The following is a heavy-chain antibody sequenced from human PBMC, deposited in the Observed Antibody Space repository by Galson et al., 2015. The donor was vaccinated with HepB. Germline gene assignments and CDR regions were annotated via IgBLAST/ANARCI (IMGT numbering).Heavy chain of an antibody. Sequence: SLRLSCAASGFTFSSNAMSWVRQAPGKGLEWVSAVSGSGDTTYYADSVRGRFTISRDNSKNTLYLQMNSLRAEDTAVYYCAKLRVATAGSINCWGQGTLVTVSS. D-gene: IGHD3-10*01. CDR1: GFTFSSNA. J-gene: IGHJ4*02. V-gene: IGHV3-23*01. CDR2: VSGSGDTT. CDR3: AKLRVATAGSINC.